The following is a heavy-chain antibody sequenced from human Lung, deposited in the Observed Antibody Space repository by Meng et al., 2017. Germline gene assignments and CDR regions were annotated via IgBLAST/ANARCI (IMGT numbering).Heavy chain of an antibody. CDR2: INPNTGNP. Sequence: QVQLVQTGSGLKKRGASVKVSCEAAGYTFNAFAMNWVRQAPGHGLEWLGWINPNTGNPTYARGFTGRFVFSLDTSVSTAYLEISSLKAEDTAMYYCARDGYPVLGGVSAFDYWGQGTLVTVSS. CDR3: ARDGYPVLGGVSAFDY. J-gene: IGHJ4*02. V-gene: IGHV7-4-1*02. D-gene: IGHD3-16*01. CDR1: GYTFNAFA.